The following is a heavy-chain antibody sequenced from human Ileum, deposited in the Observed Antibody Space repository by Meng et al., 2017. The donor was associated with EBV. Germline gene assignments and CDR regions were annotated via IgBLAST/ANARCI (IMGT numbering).Heavy chain of an antibody. Sequence: QVQLEESGSGLVKPSQTLSLTCAVSGGSISSGGHSWSWIRQPPGKGLEWIGDIQRSGSTYYNPSLKSRVTISVDRSRNQFSLKLSSVTAADTAVYYCARAHPVVYFFDYWGQGTLVTVSS. D-gene: IGHD4-23*01. V-gene: IGHV4-30-2*01. CDR3: ARAHPVVYFFDY. J-gene: IGHJ4*02. CDR2: IQRSGST. CDR1: GGSISSGGHS.